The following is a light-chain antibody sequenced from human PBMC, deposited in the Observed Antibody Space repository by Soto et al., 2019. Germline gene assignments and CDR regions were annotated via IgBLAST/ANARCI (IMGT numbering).Light chain of an antibody. CDR2: GAS. Sequence: EVVVTHSPATLSLSPCERANLSCSASQSVTDNYLAWYQQKPGQAPRLVISGASSRTSGIPDRFSASGSGTDFTLTISRLEPEDFAVYYCQQYSRATLTFGQGTKVDI. J-gene: IGKJ1*01. CDR1: QSVTDNY. CDR3: QQYSRATLT. V-gene: IGKV3-20*01.